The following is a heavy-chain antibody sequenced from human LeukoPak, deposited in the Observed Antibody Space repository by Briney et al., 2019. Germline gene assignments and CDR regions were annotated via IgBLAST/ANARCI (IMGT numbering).Heavy chain of an antibody. CDR1: GFTFSSYS. Sequence: GGSLRLSCAASGFTFSSYSMNWVRQAPGKGLEWVSSISSSSSYIYYADSVKGRFTISRDNAKNSLYLQMNSLRAEDTAGYYCAGGLPLDNTFDYWGQGTLVTVSS. D-gene: IGHD1-14*01. CDR3: AGGLPLDNTFDY. V-gene: IGHV3-21*01. CDR2: ISSSSSYI. J-gene: IGHJ4*02.